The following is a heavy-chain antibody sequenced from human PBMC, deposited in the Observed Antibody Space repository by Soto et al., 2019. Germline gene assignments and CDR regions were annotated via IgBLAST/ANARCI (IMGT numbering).Heavy chain of an antibody. Sequence: SETLSLTCTVSGGSISSYYWSWIRQPPGKGLEWIGYIYYSGSTNYNPSLKSRVTISVDTSKNQFSLELSSVTAADTAVYYCTRGLFSGSSYSGSWYYFDSWGQGTMVTVSS. J-gene: IGHJ4*02. CDR2: IYYSGST. CDR1: GGSISSYY. V-gene: IGHV4-59*12. D-gene: IGHD1-26*01. CDR3: TRGLFSGSSYSGSWYYFDS.